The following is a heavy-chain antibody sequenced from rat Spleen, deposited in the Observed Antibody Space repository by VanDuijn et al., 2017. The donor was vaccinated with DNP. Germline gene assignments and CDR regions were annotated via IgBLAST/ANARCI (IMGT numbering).Heavy chain of an antibody. CDR3: ATHDYYSTYIYVGWFAY. CDR1: GFTFSNYY. D-gene: IGHD1-2*01. J-gene: IGHJ3*01. CDR2: IIYDGSRT. V-gene: IGHV5S10*01. Sequence: EVLLVESGGGLVQPGNSLKLSCAASGFTFSNYYMAWVRQAPTKGLEWVATIIYDGSRTYYRDSVKGRFTISRDNAKSTLYLQMDSLRSEDTATYYCATHDYYSTYIYVGWFAYWGQGILVTVSS.